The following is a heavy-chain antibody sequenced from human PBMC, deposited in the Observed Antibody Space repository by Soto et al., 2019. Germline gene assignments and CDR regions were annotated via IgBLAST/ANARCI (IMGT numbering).Heavy chain of an antibody. J-gene: IGHJ4*02. V-gene: IGHV3-23*01. Sequence: QPGWSLRLSCAASGLTFSSYAMSWVRQAPGKGLEWVSAISGSGGSTYYADSVKGRFTISRDNSKNTLYLQMNSLRAEDTAVYYCAKCEMGRDYGDYEEESGTFDYWGQGTLVTVSS. CDR1: GLTFSSYA. CDR3: AKCEMGRDYGDYEEESGTFDY. D-gene: IGHD4-17*01. CDR2: ISGSGGST.